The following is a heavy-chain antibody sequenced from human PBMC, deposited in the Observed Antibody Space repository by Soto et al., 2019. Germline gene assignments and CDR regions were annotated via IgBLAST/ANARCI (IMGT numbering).Heavy chain of an antibody. CDR3: PREAASGSDL. D-gene: IGHD3-3*01. Sequence: EVQLVQSGGGSVQPGGSLRLSCTASGFIFSDYSMNWVRQAPGKGLEWVSYISTSGTTMYYADSVKGRFTISRDNAKKSLFLQMTSLRDDDTGVYFCPREAASGSDLWGQGTQVSVSS. CDR1: GFIFSDYS. CDR2: ISTSGTTM. V-gene: IGHV3-48*02. J-gene: IGHJ5*02.